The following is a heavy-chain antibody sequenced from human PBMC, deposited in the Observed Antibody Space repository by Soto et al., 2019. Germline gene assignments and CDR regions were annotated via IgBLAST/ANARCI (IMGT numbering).Heavy chain of an antibody. CDR2: IWYDGRNK. CDR1: GFTFSSYG. J-gene: IGHJ4*02. Sequence: QVQLVESGGGVVQPGRSLRLSCAASGFTFSSYGMHWVRQAPGKGLEWEAAIWYDGRNKYYADSVKGRFTISRDNSKNTLYLQMNSVRAEDTAVYYCARDRAVDTAAGIDYYFDYWGQGTLVTVSS. D-gene: IGHD5-18*01. CDR3: ARDRAVDTAAGIDYYFDY. V-gene: IGHV3-33*01.